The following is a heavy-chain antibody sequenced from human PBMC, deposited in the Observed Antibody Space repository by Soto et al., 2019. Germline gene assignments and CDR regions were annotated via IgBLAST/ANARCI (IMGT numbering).Heavy chain of an antibody. V-gene: IGHV3-33*01. CDR2: IWYGGSNK. J-gene: IGHJ4*02. CDR1: GFTFSSYG. CDR3: ARGGYYDTSGYYSTSYYFDY. D-gene: IGHD3-22*01. Sequence: QVQLVESGGGVVQPGRSLRLSCEASGFTFSSYGMHWVRQAPGKGPEWVAVIWYGGSNKFYADSVKGRFTISRDNSKNTLYLQMNSLRAEDTSVYHCARGGYYDTSGYYSTSYYFDYWGQGTLVTVSS.